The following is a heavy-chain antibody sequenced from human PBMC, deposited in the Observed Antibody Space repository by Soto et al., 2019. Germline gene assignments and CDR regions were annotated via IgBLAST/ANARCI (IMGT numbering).Heavy chain of an antibody. CDR3: ARVYDAAQYYFDY. CDR2: VNGGGGVT. J-gene: IGHJ4*02. V-gene: IGHV3-74*01. Sequence: GGSLRLSCAASGFTYSDYWMHWVRQAPGKEPVWVSRVNGGGGVTYYADSVRGRFIISRDNSKNTVYLEMNSLGVEDTAVYYCARVYDAAQYYFDYWGQGTLVTVSS. D-gene: IGHD3-16*01. CDR1: GFTYSDYW.